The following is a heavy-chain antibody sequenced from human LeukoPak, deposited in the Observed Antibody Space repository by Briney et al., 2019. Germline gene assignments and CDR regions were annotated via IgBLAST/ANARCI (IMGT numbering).Heavy chain of an antibody. J-gene: IGHJ4*02. V-gene: IGHV3-30*18. D-gene: IGHD6-19*01. CDR3: AKGSGSSGWNDLLGVFDY. CDR1: GFAFSTYG. Sequence: GGSLRLSCAASGFAFSTYGIHWVRQAPGKGLEWVAVLSFDGSSEYYADSVKGRFTVSRDNSKNTLYLQMNSLRDEDTAVYYCAKGSGSSGWNDLLGVFDYWGQGTLVTVSS. CDR2: LSFDGSSE.